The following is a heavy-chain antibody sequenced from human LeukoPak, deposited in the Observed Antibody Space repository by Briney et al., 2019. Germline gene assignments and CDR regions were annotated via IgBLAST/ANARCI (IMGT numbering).Heavy chain of an antibody. J-gene: IGHJ4*02. D-gene: IGHD3-22*01. CDR1: GGTLRSYS. CDR3: ARDKNLGTYYYDSSGYYMAYYFDY. V-gene: IGHV1-69*06. Sequence: AASVKVSCKASGGTLRSYSINWVRQAPGQGLEWMGGIIPIFGTANYAQKFQGRVTITADKSTSTAYMELSSLRSEDTAVYYCARDKNLGTYYYDSSGYYMAYYFDYWGQGTLVTVSS. CDR2: IIPIFGTA.